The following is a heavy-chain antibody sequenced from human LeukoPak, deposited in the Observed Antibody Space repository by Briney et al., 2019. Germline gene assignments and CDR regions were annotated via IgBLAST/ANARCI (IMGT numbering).Heavy chain of an antibody. CDR1: GFTFSDYY. CDR3: GRDFGLIGTKRSFDI. V-gene: IGHV3-11*01. J-gene: IGHJ3*02. CDR2: ISGTGTTI. Sequence: GGSLRRSGAASGFTFSDYYMGWIRQAPGKGLEWLSYISGTGTTIFYADSVKGRFTISRDNAKNSLDLQMNSLRAEDTAVYFCGRDFGLIGTKRSFDIWGQGTMVTVSS. D-gene: IGHD1-7*01.